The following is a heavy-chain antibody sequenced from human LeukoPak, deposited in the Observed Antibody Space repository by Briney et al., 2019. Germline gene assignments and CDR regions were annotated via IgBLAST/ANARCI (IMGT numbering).Heavy chain of an antibody. J-gene: IGHJ4*02. Sequence: ASVKVSCKASGYTFTSYGISWVRQAPGQGLEWMGWINPNSGGTSYAQKFQGKVTMTRDTSISTAYMELSSLRSDDTAVYYCARADWNYANYWGQGILVTVSS. V-gene: IGHV1-2*02. D-gene: IGHD1-7*01. CDR3: ARADWNYANY. CDR2: INPNSGGT. CDR1: GYTFTSYG.